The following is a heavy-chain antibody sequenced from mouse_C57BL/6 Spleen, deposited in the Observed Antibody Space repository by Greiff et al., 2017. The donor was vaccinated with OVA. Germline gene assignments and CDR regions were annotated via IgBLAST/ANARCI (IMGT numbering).Heavy chain of an antibody. J-gene: IGHJ2*01. CDR1: GYSITSGYY. V-gene: IGHV3-6*01. CDR2: ISYDGSN. CDR3: ARGLSSFDY. Sequence: EVKLQESGPGLVKPSQSLSLTCSVTGYSITSGYYWNWIRQFPGNKLEWMGYISYDGSNNYNPSLKNRISITRDTSKNQFFLKLNSVTTEDTATYYCARGLSSFDYWGQGTTLTVSS. D-gene: IGHD1-1*02.